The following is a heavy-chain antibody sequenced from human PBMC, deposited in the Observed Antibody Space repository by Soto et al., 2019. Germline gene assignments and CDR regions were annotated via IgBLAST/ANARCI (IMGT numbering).Heavy chain of an antibody. J-gene: IGHJ4*02. CDR2: IYYSGST. CDR3: ATFHGGSRYFGY. V-gene: IGHV4-30-4*01. Sequence: SETLSLTCTVSGGSISSGDYYWSWIRQPPGKGLECIGYIYYSGSTYNNPSLKSRLTISVDTSKNQFSLKLSSVTGADTAVYYCATFHGGSRYFGYWGQGTLVTVSS. CDR1: GGSISSGDYY. D-gene: IGHD2-15*01.